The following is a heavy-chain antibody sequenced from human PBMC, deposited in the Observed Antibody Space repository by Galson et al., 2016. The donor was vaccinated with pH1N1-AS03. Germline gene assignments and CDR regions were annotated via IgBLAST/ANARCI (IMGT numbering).Heavy chain of an antibody. J-gene: IGHJ5*02. CDR1: GDSISSTNW. D-gene: IGHD2-2*01. V-gene: IGHV4-4*02. CDR3: ARVQGGCSRTNCNQDP. Sequence: SETLSLTCAVSGDSISSTNWWTWVRQSPGKGLEWIGEIYHSGTTNYNPSLKSRVTISVDKSKNQFSLKVNSVTAADTAIYYCARVQGGCSRTNCNQDPWGQGTLVTVSS. CDR2: IYHSGTT.